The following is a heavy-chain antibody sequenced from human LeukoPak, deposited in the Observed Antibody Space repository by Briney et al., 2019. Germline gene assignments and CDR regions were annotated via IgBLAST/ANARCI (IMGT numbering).Heavy chain of an antibody. D-gene: IGHD6-19*01. V-gene: IGHV4-39*01. CDR1: GGSISSSSYY. CDR3: ARHGVGSGWYFDY. Sequence: SETLSLTCTVSGGSISSSSYYWGWIRQPPGKGLEWIGSIYYSGSTYYNPSLKSRVTISVATSKNQFSLKLSSVTAADTAVYYCARHGVGSGWYFDYWGQGTLVTVSS. J-gene: IGHJ4*02. CDR2: IYYSGST.